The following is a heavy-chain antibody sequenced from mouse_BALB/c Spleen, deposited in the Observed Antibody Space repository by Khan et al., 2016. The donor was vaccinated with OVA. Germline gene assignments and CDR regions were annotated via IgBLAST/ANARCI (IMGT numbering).Heavy chain of an antibody. D-gene: IGHD2-2*01. CDR2: IDPFSGGT. CDR1: GYSFTTYY. CDR3: TRHGYVAWFTY. J-gene: IGHJ3*01. Sequence: EVQLQESGPELMKPGASVKISCKASGYSFTTYYIHWVMQSHGTSLEWIGYIDPFSGGTTYNQKFKGKATLTVDKSSSPAYIHLTNLTSEDSAVYYCTRHGYVAWFTYWGQGTLVTVSA. V-gene: IGHV1S135*01.